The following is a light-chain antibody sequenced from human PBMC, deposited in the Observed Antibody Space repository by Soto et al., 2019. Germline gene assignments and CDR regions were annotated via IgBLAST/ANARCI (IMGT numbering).Light chain of an antibody. Sequence: DIQMTQSPSTLSGSVGDRVTITCRASQTISSWLAWYQQKPGKAPKLLIYKASTLKSGVPSRFSGSGSGTEFTLTISSLQPDDFATYYCQHYDSNSVAFGQGTKVDIK. CDR1: QTISSW. CDR3: QHYDSNSVA. J-gene: IGKJ2*01. CDR2: KAS. V-gene: IGKV1-5*03.